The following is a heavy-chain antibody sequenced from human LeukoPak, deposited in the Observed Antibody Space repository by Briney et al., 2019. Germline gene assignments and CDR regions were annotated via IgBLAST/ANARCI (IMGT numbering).Heavy chain of an antibody. CDR1: GYTFTGYY. Sequence: VASVKVSCKASGYTFTGYYMHWVRQAPGQGLEWMGWINPNSGGTNYAQKFQGRVTMTRDTSISTAYMELRSLRSDDTAVYYCAREDQWEPRGKFDYWGQGTLVTVSS. CDR2: INPNSGGT. D-gene: IGHD1-26*01. V-gene: IGHV1-2*02. J-gene: IGHJ4*02. CDR3: AREDQWEPRGKFDY.